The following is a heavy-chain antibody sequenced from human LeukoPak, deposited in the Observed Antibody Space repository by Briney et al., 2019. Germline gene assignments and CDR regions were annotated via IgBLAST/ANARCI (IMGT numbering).Heavy chain of an antibody. D-gene: IGHD2-2*01. CDR2: IYYSGST. J-gene: IGHJ5*02. CDR3: ARGDMEPYCSSTSCYGGWFDP. V-gene: IGHV4-31*03. CDR1: GGSISSGGYY. Sequence: SETLSLTCTVSGGSISSGGYYWSWLRQHPGKGLEWIGYIYYSGSTYYNPSLKSRVTISVDTSKNQFSLKLSSVTAADTAVYYCARGDMEPYCSSTSCYGGWFDPWGQGTLVTVSS.